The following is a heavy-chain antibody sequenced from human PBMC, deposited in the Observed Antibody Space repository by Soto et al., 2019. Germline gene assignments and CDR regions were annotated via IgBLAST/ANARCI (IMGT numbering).Heavy chain of an antibody. CDR3: ARTYDSTRMDV. Sequence: ASVQVSCKASVYTFTSYYMHWVRQAPGQGLEWMGIINPSGGSTSYAQKFQGRVTMTRDTSTSTVYMELSSLRSEDTAVYYCARTYDSTRMDVWGQGTTVTVSS. D-gene: IGHD3-22*01. V-gene: IGHV1-46*01. CDR2: INPSGGST. J-gene: IGHJ6*02. CDR1: VYTFTSYY.